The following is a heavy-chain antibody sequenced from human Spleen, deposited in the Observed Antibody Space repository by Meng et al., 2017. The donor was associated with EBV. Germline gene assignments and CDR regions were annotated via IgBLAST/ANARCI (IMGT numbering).Heavy chain of an antibody. CDR1: GFTFSSYW. Sequence: EVRLVESGGALVQPGGSLSLSCAASGFTFSSYWMHWVRQAPGKGLVWISRINEDGRTTSYADSVKGRFTISRDNTKNTLYLQMNSLRAEDTALYFCSRDLAGAYDDWGQGTLVTVSS. J-gene: IGHJ4*02. CDR3: SRDLAGAYDD. CDR2: INEDGRTT. V-gene: IGHV3-74*01. D-gene: IGHD2-21*01.